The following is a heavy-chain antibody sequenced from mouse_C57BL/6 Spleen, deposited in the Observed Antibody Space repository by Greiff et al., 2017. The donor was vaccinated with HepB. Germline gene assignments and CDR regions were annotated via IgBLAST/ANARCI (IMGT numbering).Heavy chain of an antibody. V-gene: IGHV5-17*01. D-gene: IGHD1-1*01. CDR1: GFTFSDYG. Sequence: EVQRVESGGGLVKPGGSLKLSCAASGFTFSDYGMHWVRQAPEKGLEWVAYISSGSSTIYYADTVKGRFTISRDNAKNTLFLQMTSLRSEDTAMYYCARRGIITTVDAMDYWGQGTSVTVSS. CDR2: ISSGSSTI. J-gene: IGHJ4*01. CDR3: ARRGIITTVDAMDY.